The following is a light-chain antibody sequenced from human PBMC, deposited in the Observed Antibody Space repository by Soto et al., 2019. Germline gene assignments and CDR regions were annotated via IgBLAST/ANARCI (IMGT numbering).Light chain of an antibody. CDR2: AAS. CDR3: QPTNSFPLT. CDR1: KDIRNW. J-gene: IGKJ4*01. V-gene: IGKV1D-12*01. Sequence: DIQMTQFPYSVSASVGDRVTITCRASKDIRNWLVWYQQEPGKAPKLVIYAASDLQSGVPSSFSGSGCGSDFNLTITSLQPEDFATYYGQPTNSFPLTFGGGTKVEIK.